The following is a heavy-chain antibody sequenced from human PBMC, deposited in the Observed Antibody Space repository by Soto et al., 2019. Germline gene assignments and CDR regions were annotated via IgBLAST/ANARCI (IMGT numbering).Heavy chain of an antibody. CDR3: AREGGTAMVTRYFDY. V-gene: IGHV4-34*01. D-gene: IGHD5-18*01. J-gene: IGHJ4*02. CDR2: INHSGST. Sequence: SETLTLTCAVYGGSFSGYYWSWIRQPPGKGLEWIGEINHSGSTNYNPSLKSRVTISVDTSKNQFSLKLSSVTAADTAVYYCAREGGTAMVTRYFDYWGQGTLVTVSS. CDR1: GGSFSGYY.